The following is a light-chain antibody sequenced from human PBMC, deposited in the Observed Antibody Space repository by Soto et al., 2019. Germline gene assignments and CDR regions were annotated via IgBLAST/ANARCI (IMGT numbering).Light chain of an antibody. Sequence: EVVLTQSPATLSLSPGEGATLSCRASQSISTYLAWYQQRPGQAPRLLIYDASSRATGIPARFSGSGSGTVFTLTISSLEPEDFAVYYCQQRYYWPLAFGGGTKVAIK. CDR3: QQRYYWPLA. CDR2: DAS. V-gene: IGKV3-11*01. CDR1: QSISTY. J-gene: IGKJ4*01.